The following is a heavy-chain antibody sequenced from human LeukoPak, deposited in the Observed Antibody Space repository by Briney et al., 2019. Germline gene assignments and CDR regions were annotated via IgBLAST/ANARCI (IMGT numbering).Heavy chain of an antibody. CDR1: GYTFTRYY. V-gene: IGHV1-46*01. J-gene: IGHJ6*03. D-gene: IGHD3-3*01. CDR2: INPSGGST. CDR3: ARDGDDTTLRFWEWLSKKDYSCYMDV. Sequence: ASVRASCKASGYTFTRYYMHSVRQAPRQGRECMGIINPSGGSTSYAQKFQRRLTMASDISTSTIYMQLSSLTSQDTTVCYCARDGDDTTLRFWEWLSKKDYSCYMDVWGKGTTVTVSS.